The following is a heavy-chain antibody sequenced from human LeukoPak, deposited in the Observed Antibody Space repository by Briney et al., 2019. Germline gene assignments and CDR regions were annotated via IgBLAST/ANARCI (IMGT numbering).Heavy chain of an antibody. CDR2: IYSGGSV. J-gene: IGHJ5*02. CDR3: ASGDRGWFDP. V-gene: IGHV3-66*01. D-gene: IGHD2-21*01. Sequence: GGSLRLSCAASGFTVSSNYMSWVRQAPGKGLEWVSVIYSGGSVYYADSVKGRFSTSKDKSKNTMYLQMNSLRAEDTAVYYCASGDRGWFDPWGQGTLVTVSS. CDR1: GFTVSSNY.